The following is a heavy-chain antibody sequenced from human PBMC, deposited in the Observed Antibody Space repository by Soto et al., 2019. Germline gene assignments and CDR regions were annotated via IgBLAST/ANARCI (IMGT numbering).Heavy chain of an antibody. CDR1: GGSISSYY. CDR3: ARGLSFDYYFDY. V-gene: IGHV4-59*01. J-gene: IGHJ4*02. CDR2: IYYIGST. D-gene: IGHD3-9*01. Sequence: QVQLQESGPGLVKPSETLSLTCTVSGGSISSYYWSWIRQPPGKGLEWIGYIYYIGSTDYNPSLKSRVTISVDTSKNQFSLKLRSVTAADTAVYYCARGLSFDYYFDYWGQGTLVTVSS.